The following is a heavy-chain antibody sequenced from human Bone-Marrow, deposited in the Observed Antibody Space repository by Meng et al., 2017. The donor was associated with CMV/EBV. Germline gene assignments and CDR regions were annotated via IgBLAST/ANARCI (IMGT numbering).Heavy chain of an antibody. V-gene: IGHV4-38-2*02. D-gene: IGHD6-19*01. CDR1: GYSISSGYY. Sequence: SETLSLTCTVSGYSISSGYYWGWIRQPPGKGLEWIGSIYHSGSTYYNPSLKSRVTISVDTSKNQFSLTLRYVTATDTAVYYCARTVAARGDFDYWGRGTLVTVSS. CDR3: ARTVAARGDFDY. CDR2: IYHSGST. J-gene: IGHJ4*02.